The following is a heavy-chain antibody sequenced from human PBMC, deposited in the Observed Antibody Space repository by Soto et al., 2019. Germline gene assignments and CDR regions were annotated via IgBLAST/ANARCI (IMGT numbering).Heavy chain of an antibody. D-gene: IGHD3-22*01. Sequence: SVTLSLAWSVSGGYSSSYCVSWLRPHPGKGLEWIGYIYYSGTSNYNPSLQSRVTISVDMSKNQFSLKLSSVTAADTAMYYCARDYYDSSGYYYVSWFDPWGQGTQAPVS. CDR1: GGYSSSYC. V-gene: IGHV4-59*01. J-gene: IGHJ5*02. CDR2: IYYSGTS. CDR3: ARDYYDSSGYYYVSWFDP.